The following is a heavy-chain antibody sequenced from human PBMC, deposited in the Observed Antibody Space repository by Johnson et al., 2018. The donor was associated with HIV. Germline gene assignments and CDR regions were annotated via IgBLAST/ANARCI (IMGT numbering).Heavy chain of an antibody. D-gene: IGHD3-16*01. V-gene: IGHV3-23*04. Sequence: VQLVESGGGVVQPGRSLRLSCAASGFTFSSYAMHWVRQAPGKGLEWVSAISGSGGSTYYADSVKGRFTISRDNSKNTLYLQMNSLRAEDTAVFYCAKEQPDGGAFDIWGQGTMVTVSS. CDR3: AKEQPDGGAFDI. CDR1: GFTFSSYA. J-gene: IGHJ3*02. CDR2: ISGSGGST.